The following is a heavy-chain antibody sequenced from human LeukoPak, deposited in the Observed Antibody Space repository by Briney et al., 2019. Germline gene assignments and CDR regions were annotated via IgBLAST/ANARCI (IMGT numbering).Heavy chain of an antibody. J-gene: IGHJ6*03. CDR1: GFTFDDYA. Sequence: GGSLRLSCAASGFTFDDYAMHWVRQAPGKGLEWVSLISWDGGSTNYADSVKGRFTISRDNSKNSLYLQMNSLRAEDTALYYCAKDRGNWNYNYMDVWGKGTTVTVSS. V-gene: IGHV3-43D*03. CDR3: AKDRGNWNYNYMDV. CDR2: ISWDGGST. D-gene: IGHD1-1*01.